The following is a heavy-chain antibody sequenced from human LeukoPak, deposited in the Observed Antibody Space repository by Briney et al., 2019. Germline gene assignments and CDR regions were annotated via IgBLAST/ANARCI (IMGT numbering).Heavy chain of an antibody. Sequence: PGGSLRLSCAASGFTFSSCAMHWVRQAPGKGLEWVATISYDGRNKHYADSVKGRFTISRDNSKNTLFLQMNSLRAEDTAVYYCAKGVGIYESSDGYSDYWGQGTLVTVSS. V-gene: IGHV3-30*04. CDR1: GFTFSSCA. J-gene: IGHJ4*02. D-gene: IGHD3-22*01. CDR2: ISYDGRNK. CDR3: AKGVGIYESSDGYSDY.